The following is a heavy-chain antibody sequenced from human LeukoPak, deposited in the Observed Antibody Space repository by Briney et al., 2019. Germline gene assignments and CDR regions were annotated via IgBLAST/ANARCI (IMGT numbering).Heavy chain of an antibody. D-gene: IGHD6-6*01. Sequence: GSLRLSCAATGFTFNSYAMSWVRQAPWERLQWVSGISDSGGNTYYADSVRGRFTISRDNSKNTLYLQMNSLRAEDTAVYYCARHRSSWLIDYWGQGTLVTVSS. CDR1: GFTFNSYA. J-gene: IGHJ4*02. V-gene: IGHV3-23*01. CDR2: ISDSGGNT. CDR3: ARHRSSWLIDY.